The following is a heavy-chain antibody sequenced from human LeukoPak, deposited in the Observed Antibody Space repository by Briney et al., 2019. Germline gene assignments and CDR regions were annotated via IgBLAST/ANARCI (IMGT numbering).Heavy chain of an antibody. Sequence: GASVKVSCKASGYTFTGHHIHWVRQAPGQGLEWMGWINPNSGATNYAQKFQGRVTMTRDTSISTAYMELSSLRSDDTAVYYCAREPTGNYFDYWGQGTLVTVSS. D-gene: IGHD1-1*01. CDR1: GYTFTGHH. CDR3: AREPTGNYFDY. J-gene: IGHJ4*02. CDR2: INPNSGAT. V-gene: IGHV1-2*02.